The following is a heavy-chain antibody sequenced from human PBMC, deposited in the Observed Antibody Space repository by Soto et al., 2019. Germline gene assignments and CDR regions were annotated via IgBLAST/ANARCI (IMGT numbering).Heavy chain of an antibody. CDR2: IYSGDSDT. CDR3: ARRTETDYYGMDV. D-gene: IGHD4-17*01. CDR1: GYSLSSYW. J-gene: IGHJ6*02. Sequence: GESLKISCKGSGYSLSSYWIGWVRQMPGKGLEWMGIIYSGDSDTRYSPSFQGQVTISADKSINTAYLQWSSLKASDTAMYYCARRTETDYYGMDVWGQGTTVTVSS. V-gene: IGHV5-51*01.